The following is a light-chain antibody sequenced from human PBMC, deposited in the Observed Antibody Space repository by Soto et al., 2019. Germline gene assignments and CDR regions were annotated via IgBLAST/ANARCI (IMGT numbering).Light chain of an antibody. CDR3: QQRSNWRT. Sequence: PGERATLSCRASQRVSSYLAWYQQKPGQAPRLLIYDASNRATGIPARFSGSGSGTDFTLTISSLEPEDFAVYYCQQRSNWRTFGGGTKVEIK. V-gene: IGKV3-11*01. J-gene: IGKJ4*01. CDR2: DAS. CDR1: QRVSSY.